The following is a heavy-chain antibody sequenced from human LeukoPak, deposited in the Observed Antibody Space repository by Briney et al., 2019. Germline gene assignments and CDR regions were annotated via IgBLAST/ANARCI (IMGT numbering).Heavy chain of an antibody. CDR1: GFTFSSYV. D-gene: IGHD1-26*01. Sequence: QPGRSLRLSCAASGFTFSSYVMHWVRQAPGKGLEWVAVIWYDGSNKYYADSVKGRFTISRDNSKNTLYLQMNSLRAEDTAVYYCATSGSGSYFDVEEFDYWGQGTLVTVSS. V-gene: IGHV3-33*01. CDR2: IWYDGSNK. J-gene: IGHJ4*02. CDR3: ATSGSGSYFDVEEFDY.